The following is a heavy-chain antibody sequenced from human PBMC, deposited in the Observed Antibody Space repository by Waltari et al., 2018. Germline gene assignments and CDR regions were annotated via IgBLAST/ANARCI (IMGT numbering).Heavy chain of an antibody. CDR3: ARGRGSYRAAFDI. Sequence: EVQLVETGGGLIQPGGSLRLSCAASGFTVSSNYMSWVRQAPGKGLEWVSVIYSGGSTYYADSVKGRFTISRDNSKNTLYLQMNSLRAEDTAVYYCARGRGSYRAAFDIWGQGTMVTVSS. J-gene: IGHJ3*02. CDR2: IYSGGST. D-gene: IGHD1-26*01. V-gene: IGHV3-53*02. CDR1: GFTVSSNY.